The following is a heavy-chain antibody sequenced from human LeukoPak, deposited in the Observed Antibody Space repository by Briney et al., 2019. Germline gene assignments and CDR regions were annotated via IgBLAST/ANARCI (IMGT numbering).Heavy chain of an antibody. J-gene: IGHJ5*02. CDR2: INHSGST. CDR3: ARAITMVPNWFDP. V-gene: IGHV4-34*01. Sequence: KPSETLSLTCAVYGGSFSGYYWSWIRQPPGKGLEWIGEINHSGSTNYNPSLKSRVTISVDTSKSQFSLKLSSVTAADTAVYYCARAITMVPNWFDPWGQGTLVTVSS. CDR1: GGSFSGYY. D-gene: IGHD3-10*01.